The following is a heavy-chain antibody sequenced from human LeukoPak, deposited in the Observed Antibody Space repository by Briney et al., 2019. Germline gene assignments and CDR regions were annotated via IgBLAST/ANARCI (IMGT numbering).Heavy chain of an antibody. CDR2: INPSGGST. V-gene: IGHV1-46*01. CDR3: ARDKENYSWFDP. J-gene: IGHJ5*02. CDR1: GYTFTSYY. Sequence: ASVKVSCKASGYTFTSYYMHWVRQAPGQGLEWMGIINPSGGSTSYAQKFQGGVTITADDSTSTAYMELSSLRSEDTAVYYCARDKENYSWFDPWGQGTLVTVSS.